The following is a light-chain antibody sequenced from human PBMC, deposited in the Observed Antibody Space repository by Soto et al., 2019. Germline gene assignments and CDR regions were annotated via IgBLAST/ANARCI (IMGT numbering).Light chain of an antibody. Sequence: DIQMTQSPSTLSASVGDRVIITCRASQSISAWLAWYQQKPGKAPKLLINKASNLQSGLPSRFSGSGSGTECTLTIRGLQADDFATYYCQQYDSNPLTFGGGTKGEI. J-gene: IGKJ4*01. V-gene: IGKV1-5*03. CDR3: QQYDSNPLT. CDR1: QSISAW. CDR2: KAS.